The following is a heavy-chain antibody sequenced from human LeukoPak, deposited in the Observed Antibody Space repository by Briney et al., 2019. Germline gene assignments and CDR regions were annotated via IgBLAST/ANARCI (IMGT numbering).Heavy chain of an antibody. CDR2: ISAYNGNT. V-gene: IGHV1-18*01. CDR1: GYTFTSYG. Sequence: ASVKVSCKASGYTFTSYGTSWVRQAPGQGLEWMGWISAYNGNTNYAQKLQGRVTMTTDTSTSTAYMELRSLRSDDTAVYYCAREKFYCSSTSCYTSASYFDYWGQGTLVTVSS. CDR3: AREKFYCSSTSCYTSASYFDY. J-gene: IGHJ4*02. D-gene: IGHD2-2*02.